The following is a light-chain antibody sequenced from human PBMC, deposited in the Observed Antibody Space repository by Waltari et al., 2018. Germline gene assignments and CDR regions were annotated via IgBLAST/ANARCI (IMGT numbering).Light chain of an antibody. CDR3: QQYGSSPHT. V-gene: IGKV3-20*01. Sequence: EIVLTQSPGTLSLSPGERATLSCRASQSVSSSYLAWYQQKPGQAPRLLIYGASNRATGIPDMFSGSGAGTDFTLTISRLEPEDFAVYYCQQYGSSPHTFGGGTKVEIK. CDR1: QSVSSSY. CDR2: GAS. J-gene: IGKJ4*01.